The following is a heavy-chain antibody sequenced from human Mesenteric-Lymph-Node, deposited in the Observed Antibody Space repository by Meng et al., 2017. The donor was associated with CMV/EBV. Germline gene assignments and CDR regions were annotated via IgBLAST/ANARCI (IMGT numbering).Heavy chain of an antibody. CDR3: ARVYYDSSGYLDL. J-gene: IGHJ2*01. CDR2: INLKNGAT. V-gene: IGHV1-2*02. D-gene: IGHD3-22*01. Sequence: ASVKVSCKASGYAFTDYYVHWVRQAPGQGLELMGWINLKNGATTYAQRFQDRVTMTRDTSITTTYMERRRLRSDDTSFYYCARVYYDSSGYLDLWGRGTLVTVSS. CDR1: GYAFTDYY.